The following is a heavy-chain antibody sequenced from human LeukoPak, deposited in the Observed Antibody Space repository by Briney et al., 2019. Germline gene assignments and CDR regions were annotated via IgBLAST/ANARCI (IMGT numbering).Heavy chain of an antibody. V-gene: IGHV4-4*07. CDR1: DGSISSYY. CDR3: ASAFPYYFDWLLPWGY. D-gene: IGHD3-9*01. J-gene: IGHJ4*02. Sequence: PSETLSLTCTVSDGSISSYYWSWIRQPAGKGLEWIGRIYTSGSTNYNPSLKSRVTMSGDTSKNQFSLKLSSVTAAGTAVYYCASAFPYYFDWLLPWGYWGQGTLVTVSS. CDR2: IYTSGST.